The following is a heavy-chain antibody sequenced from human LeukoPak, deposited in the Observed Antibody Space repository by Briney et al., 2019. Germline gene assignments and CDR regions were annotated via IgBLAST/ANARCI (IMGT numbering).Heavy chain of an antibody. D-gene: IGHD3-3*01. J-gene: IGHJ4*02. Sequence: GGSLRLSCAASGFTFSSYEMNWVRQAPGKGLEWVSYISSGGSTIYYADSMKGRFTTFEKNAKNLLYLQRNSLSAEDTAVYYCTRVDYDFGSGYSTYWGQGTLVTVSS. CDR3: TRVDYDFGSGYSTY. V-gene: IGHV3-48*03. CDR1: GFTFSSYE. CDR2: ISSGGSTI.